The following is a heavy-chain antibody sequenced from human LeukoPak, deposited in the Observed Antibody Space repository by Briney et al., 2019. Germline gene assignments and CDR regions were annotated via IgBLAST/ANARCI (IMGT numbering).Heavy chain of an antibody. V-gene: IGHV7-4-1*02. CDR3: ARGTYVDTAMGHYAFDI. CDR1: GYTFTSYA. CDR2: INTNTGNP. J-gene: IGHJ3*02. D-gene: IGHD5-18*01. Sequence: ASVNVSCKASGYTFTSYAMNWVRQAPGQGLERMGWINTNTGNPTYAQGFTGRFVFSLDTSVSTAYLQISSLKAEETAVYYCARGTYVDTAMGHYAFDIWGQGTMVTVSS.